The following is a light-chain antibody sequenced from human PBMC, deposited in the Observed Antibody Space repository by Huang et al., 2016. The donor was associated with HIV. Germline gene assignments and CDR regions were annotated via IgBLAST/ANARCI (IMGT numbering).Light chain of an antibody. CDR3: QQYHNWPPFT. CDR2: GAS. V-gene: IGKV3-15*01. CDR1: QSVNNN. J-gene: IGKJ2*01. Sequence: EIVMTQSPATLSVSPGERATLSCRASQSVNNNLAWYQQKPGQAPRLLIYGASTRATAVAARFRGSGSGTEFTLTISGLQSEDSAVYYCQQYHNWPPFTFGQGTKLEIK.